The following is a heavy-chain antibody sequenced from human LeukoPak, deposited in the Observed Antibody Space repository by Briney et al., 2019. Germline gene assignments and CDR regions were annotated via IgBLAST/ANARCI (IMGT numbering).Heavy chain of an antibody. CDR3: ARGRMRFVY. V-gene: IGHV3-7*05. D-gene: IGHD2-8*01. CDR2: INEDGSEK. J-gene: IGHJ4*02. Sequence: GGSLRLSCAASGFTFSSYWMTWVRQALGKGLEWVANINEDGSEKYYVDSVKGRFTISRDNAKESLYLQMNSLRAEDTAVYYCARGRMRFVYWGQGTLVTVSS. CDR1: GFTFSSYW.